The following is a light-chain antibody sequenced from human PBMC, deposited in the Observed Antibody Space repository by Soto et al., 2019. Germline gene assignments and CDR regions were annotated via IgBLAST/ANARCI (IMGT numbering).Light chain of an antibody. J-gene: IGLJ2*01. CDR3: ATWDSSLSGGGV. CDR2: DNN. Sequence: QAVVTQPPSVSAAPGQRVVISCSGSRSNIGTNYVSWYQQLPGTAPQLLIYDNNKRPSGIPDRFSGSKSGTSAALGITGLQTGDEADYYCATWDSSLSGGGVFGGGTKLTVL. CDR1: RSNIGTNY. V-gene: IGLV1-51*01.